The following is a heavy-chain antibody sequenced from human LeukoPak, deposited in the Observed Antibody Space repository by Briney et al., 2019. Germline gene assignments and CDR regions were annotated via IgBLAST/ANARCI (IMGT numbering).Heavy chain of an antibody. CDR3: ARAYSPIYYYYYYMDV. V-gene: IGHV4-61*02. Sequence: ASQTLSLTCTVSGGSISSGSYYWSWIRQPPGKGLEWIGRIYTSGSTNYNPSLKSRVTISVDTSKNQFSLKLSSVTAADTAVYYCARAYSPIYYYYYYMDVWGKGTTVTVSS. D-gene: IGHD5-18*01. J-gene: IGHJ6*03. CDR1: GGSISSGSYY. CDR2: IYTSGST.